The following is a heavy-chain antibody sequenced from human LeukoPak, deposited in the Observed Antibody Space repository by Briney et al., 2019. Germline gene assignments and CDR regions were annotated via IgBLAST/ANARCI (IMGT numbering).Heavy chain of an antibody. CDR3: AKQKGAYGSGSYNFDY. CDR2: INHSGST. Sequence: PSETLSLTCAVYGGSFSGYYWSWIRQPPGKGLEWIGEINHSGSTNYNPSLKSRVTISVDTSKNQFSLKLSSVTAADTAVYYCAKQKGAYGSGSYNFDYWGQGTLVTVSS. D-gene: IGHD3-10*01. V-gene: IGHV4-34*01. CDR1: GGSFSGYY. J-gene: IGHJ4*02.